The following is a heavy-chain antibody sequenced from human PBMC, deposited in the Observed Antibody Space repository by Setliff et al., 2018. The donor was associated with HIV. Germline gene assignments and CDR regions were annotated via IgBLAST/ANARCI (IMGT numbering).Heavy chain of an antibody. CDR2: IHYTGNT. CDR3: ARASAFRDGWYLTHGAFDI. CDR1: GASISSYY. D-gene: IGHD6-19*01. V-gene: IGHV4-59*12. Sequence: SETLSLTCTVSGASISSYYWSWIRQPPGKGLEWIGFIHYTGNTNYNPSLKSRVTMSTDTSKNQFSLKLNSVTAADTAVYDCARASAFRDGWYLTHGAFDIWGQGTMVTVSS. J-gene: IGHJ3*02.